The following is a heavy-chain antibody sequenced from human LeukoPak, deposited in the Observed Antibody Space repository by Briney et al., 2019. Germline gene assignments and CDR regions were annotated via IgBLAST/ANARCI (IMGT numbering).Heavy chain of an antibody. D-gene: IGHD1-1*01. Sequence: SQPLSLTCTVSGDSISSGGYYWRWVRQHPGKGLEWIGYIYYRGSIYYNPSLKSRATMSVDASKNQFSLILSSVTAADTAVYYCARAPIHGTQPIDYWGQGVLVTVSS. CDR3: ARAPIHGTQPIDY. CDR1: GDSISSGGYY. V-gene: IGHV4-31*03. CDR2: IYYRGSI. J-gene: IGHJ4*02.